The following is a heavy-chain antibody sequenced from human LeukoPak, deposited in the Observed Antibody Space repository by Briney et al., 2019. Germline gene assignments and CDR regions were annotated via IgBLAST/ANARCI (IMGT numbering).Heavy chain of an antibody. CDR1: GGTFSIYA. CDR2: IIPIFGTA. V-gene: IGHV1-69*06. J-gene: IGHJ3*02. CDR3: AREGGGARVKTGVTGHIQTDAFDI. D-gene: IGHD7-27*01. Sequence: SVKVSCKASGGTFSIYAISWVRQAPGQGREWMGGIIPIFGTANYAQKFQGRVTITADKSTSTAYMELSSLRSEDTAVYYCAREGGGARVKTGVTGHIQTDAFDIWGQGTMVTVSS.